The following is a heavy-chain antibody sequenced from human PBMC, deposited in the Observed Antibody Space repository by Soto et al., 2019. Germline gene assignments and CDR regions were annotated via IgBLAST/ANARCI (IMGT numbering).Heavy chain of an antibody. V-gene: IGHV4-31*01. D-gene: IGHD2-2*02. CDR1: GGSISSGGYY. CDR3: ARGPGVPAAIPYYYYYYGMDV. Sequence: PSETLSLTCTVSGGSISSGGYYWSWIRQHPGKGLEWIGYIYYSGSTYYNPSLKSQVTISVDTSKNQFSLKLSSVTAADTAVYYCARGPGVPAAIPYYYYYYGMDVWGQGTTVTVPS. CDR2: IYYSGST. J-gene: IGHJ6*02.